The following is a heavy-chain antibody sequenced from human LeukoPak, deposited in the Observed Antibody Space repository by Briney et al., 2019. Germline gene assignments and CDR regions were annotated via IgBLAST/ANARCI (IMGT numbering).Heavy chain of an antibody. CDR2: ISWNSSSI. CDR1: GFTFDDYA. J-gene: IGHJ5*02. CDR3: ARDLGQYYDTSDNWFDP. Sequence: GGSLRLSCAASGFTFDDYAMHWVRQAPGKGLEWVSGISWNSSSIGYADSVKGRFTISRDNAKNSLNLQMNSLRTEDTAVYYCARDLGQYYDTSDNWFDPWGQGTLVTVSS. D-gene: IGHD3-22*01. V-gene: IGHV3-9*01.